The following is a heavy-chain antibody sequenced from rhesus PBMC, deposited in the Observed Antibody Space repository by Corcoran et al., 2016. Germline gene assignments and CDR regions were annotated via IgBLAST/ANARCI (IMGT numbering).Heavy chain of an antibody. CDR1: GGSISGYY. CDR3: AMRRASLDV. J-gene: IGHJ5-2*01. CDR2: IYGNIVET. V-gene: IGHV4-81*01. Sequence: QLQLQESGPGLVKPSETMSLTCAVSGGSISGYYWNCIRQPPGKGLEWIGSIYGNIVETNNKPSLKSRGTISQETSKNQFSLNLRSVTAADTAVYYCAMRRASLDVWVLGILVPVSS.